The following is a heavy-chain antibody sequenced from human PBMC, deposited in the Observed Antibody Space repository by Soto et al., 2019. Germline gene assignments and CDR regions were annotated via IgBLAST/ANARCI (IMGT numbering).Heavy chain of an antibody. V-gene: IGHV1-69*02. J-gene: IGHJ4*02. CDR1: GGTFSRYT. Sequence: QVQLVQSGAEGKKPGSSVKVSCKASGGTFSRYTITWVRQAPGQGLEWMGRIVPSLGMGNYAQKFQGRVTITADKFTNTTYMELSSLRPDDTAVYYCASDRPGKTGTGNAYWGQGTLVTVSS. D-gene: IGHD1-1*01. CDR2: IVPSLGMG. CDR3: ASDRPGKTGTGNAY.